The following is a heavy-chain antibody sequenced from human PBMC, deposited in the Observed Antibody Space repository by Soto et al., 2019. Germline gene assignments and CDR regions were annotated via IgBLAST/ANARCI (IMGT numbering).Heavy chain of an antibody. Sequence: SETLSLTCTVSGGSISSSSYYWGWSRQPPGKGLEWIGYIYYSGSTNYNPSLKSRVTISVDTSKNQFSLKLSSVTAADTAVYYCARVGVGAYYDFWSGSYYYYGMDVWGQGTTVTVSS. CDR1: GGSISSSSYY. CDR2: IYYSGST. D-gene: IGHD3-3*01. V-gene: IGHV4-61*05. J-gene: IGHJ6*02. CDR3: ARVGVGAYYDFWSGSYYYYGMDV.